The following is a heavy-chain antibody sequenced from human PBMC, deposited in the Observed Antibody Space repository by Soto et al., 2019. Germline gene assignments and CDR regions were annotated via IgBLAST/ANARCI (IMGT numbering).Heavy chain of an antibody. D-gene: IGHD6-19*01. J-gene: IGHJ4*02. CDR1: GYTFTSYD. CDR3: ARRLAVAGVLPDY. Sequence: QVQLVQSGAEVKKPGASVKVSCKASGYTFTSYDTNWVRQATGQGLEWMGWMNPNSGNTGYAQKFQGRVTMTRDTSISTAYMELSSLRSEDTAVYYCARRLAVAGVLPDYWGQGTLVTVSS. CDR2: MNPNSGNT. V-gene: IGHV1-8*01.